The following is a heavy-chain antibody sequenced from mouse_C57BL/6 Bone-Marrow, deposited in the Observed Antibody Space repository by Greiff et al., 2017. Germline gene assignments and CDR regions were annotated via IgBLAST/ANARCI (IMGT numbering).Heavy chain of an antibody. Sequence: QVQLQQSGAELVKPGASVKMSCKASGYTFTSYWITWGKQRPGQGLEWIGDIYPGSGSTNYNEKFKGKATLTVDTSSSTAYMQLSSLTSEDSAVYYCARPYYSNYWYFDVWGTGTTVTVSS. CDR2: IYPGSGST. J-gene: IGHJ1*03. CDR1: GYTFTSYW. D-gene: IGHD2-5*01. V-gene: IGHV1-55*01. CDR3: ARPYYSNYWYFDV.